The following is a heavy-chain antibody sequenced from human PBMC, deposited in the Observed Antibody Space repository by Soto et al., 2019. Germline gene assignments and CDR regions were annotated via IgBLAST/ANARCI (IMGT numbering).Heavy chain of an antibody. CDR2: ISAYNGNT. D-gene: IGHD4-4*01. J-gene: IGHJ6*02. CDR1: GYTFTSYG. Sequence: QVQLVQSGAEVKKPGASVKVSCKASGYTFTSYGISWVRQAPGQGLEWMGWISAYNGNTNYAQKLQGRVTMTTDTSTSTAYMELRSLRSDDTAVYYCARDRSGAWDYSKSYGMDVWGQGTTVTVSS. V-gene: IGHV1-18*01. CDR3: ARDRSGAWDYSKSYGMDV.